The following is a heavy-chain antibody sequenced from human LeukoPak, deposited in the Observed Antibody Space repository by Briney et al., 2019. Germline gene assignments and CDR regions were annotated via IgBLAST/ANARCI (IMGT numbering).Heavy chain of an antibody. Sequence: SETLSLTCTVSGDSSSSYYWNWIRQPAGKGLEWIGHIYTSGSINYNPSLKSRVTMSVDTSKNQFSLRLSSVTAADTAVYYCARQTPPSQRLGYWGQGTLVTVSS. CDR2: IYTSGSI. V-gene: IGHV4-4*07. J-gene: IGHJ4*02. CDR1: GDSSSSYY. CDR3: ARQTPPSQRLGY. D-gene: IGHD7-27*01.